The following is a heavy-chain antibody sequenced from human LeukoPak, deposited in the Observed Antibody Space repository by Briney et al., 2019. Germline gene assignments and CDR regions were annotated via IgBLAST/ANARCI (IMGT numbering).Heavy chain of an antibody. J-gene: IGHJ3*02. CDR3: ARDGQYFQLAFDI. V-gene: IGHV1-2*02. CDR1: GYTFTGYY. D-gene: IGHD1-1*01. CDR2: INPNSGGT. Sequence: GASVKVSCKASGYTFTGYYMHWVRQAPGQGLEWMGWINPNSGGTNYAQKFQGRVTMTRDTSISTAYMELSRLRSDDTAVYYCARDGQYFQLAFDIWGQGTMVTVSS.